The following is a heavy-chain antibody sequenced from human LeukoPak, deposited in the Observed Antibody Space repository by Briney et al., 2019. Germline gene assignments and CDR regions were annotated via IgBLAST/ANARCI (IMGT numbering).Heavy chain of an antibody. CDR2: IIPIFGTA. Sequence: SVKVSCKASGGTFSSYAISWVRQAPGQGLEWMGGIIPIFGTANYAQKFQGRVTITADESTSTAYMELSSLRSEDTAVYYCARALQYCSSTSCFPYNWFDPWGQGTLVTVSS. V-gene: IGHV1-69*13. CDR3: ARALQYCSSTSCFPYNWFDP. J-gene: IGHJ5*02. D-gene: IGHD2-2*01. CDR1: GGTFSSYA.